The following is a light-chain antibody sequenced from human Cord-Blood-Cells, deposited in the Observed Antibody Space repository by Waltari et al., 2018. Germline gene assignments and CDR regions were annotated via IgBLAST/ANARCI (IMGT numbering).Light chain of an antibody. V-gene: IGLV1-47*01. CDR2: RNN. Sequence: QSVLTQPPSASGTPGPRVTISCSGSSSTIGSIYVYWYQQLPGTAPKLLIYRNNQRPSGVPDRFSGSKSGTSASLAISGLRSEDEADYYCAAWDDSLSGVVFGGGTKLTVL. CDR1: SSTIGSIY. J-gene: IGLJ2*01. CDR3: AAWDDSLSGVV.